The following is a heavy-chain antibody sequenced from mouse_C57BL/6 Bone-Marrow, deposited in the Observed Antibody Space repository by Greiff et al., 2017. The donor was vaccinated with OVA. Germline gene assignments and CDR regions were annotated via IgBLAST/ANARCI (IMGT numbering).Heavy chain of an antibody. CDR2: IWSGGST. CDR3: ARNDNGSSYGGYYAMDY. CDR1: GFSLTSYG. J-gene: IGHJ4*01. Sequence: VNLVESGPGLVQPSQSLSITCTVSGFSLTSYGVHWVRQSPGKGLEWLGVIWSGGSTDYNAAFISRLSISKDNSKSQVFFKMNSLQADDTAIYYCARNDNGSSYGGYYAMDYWGQGTSVTVSS. V-gene: IGHV2-2*01. D-gene: IGHD1-1*01.